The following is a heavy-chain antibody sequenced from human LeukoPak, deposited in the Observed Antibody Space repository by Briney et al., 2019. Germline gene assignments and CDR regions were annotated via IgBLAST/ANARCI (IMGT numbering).Heavy chain of an antibody. D-gene: IGHD6-6*01. CDR2: IRYDGSNK. Sequence: GGSLRLSCAASGFTFSSYGMHWVRQAPGKGLEWVAFIRYDGSNKYYADSVKGRFTISRDNSKNTLCLQMNSLRAEDTAVYYCAKDFQLFKQLAPHDYWGQGTLVTVSS. CDR1: GFTFSSYG. V-gene: IGHV3-30*02. CDR3: AKDFQLFKQLAPHDY. J-gene: IGHJ4*02.